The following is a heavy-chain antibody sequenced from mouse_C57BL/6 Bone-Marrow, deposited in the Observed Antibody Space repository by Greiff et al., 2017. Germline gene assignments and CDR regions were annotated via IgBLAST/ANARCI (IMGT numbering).Heavy chain of an antibody. Sequence: VKLVESGPELVKPGASVTISCKASGYAFSSSWMNWVKQRPGQGLEWIGRIDPGDGDTNYNGKFKGKATLTADKSSSTAYMQLSSLTSEDSAVDFCAKQGPWFAYWGKGTLVTVSA. V-gene: IGHV1-82*01. CDR2: IDPGDGDT. CDR3: AKQGPWFAY. CDR1: GYAFSSSW. J-gene: IGHJ3*01. D-gene: IGHD4-1*01.